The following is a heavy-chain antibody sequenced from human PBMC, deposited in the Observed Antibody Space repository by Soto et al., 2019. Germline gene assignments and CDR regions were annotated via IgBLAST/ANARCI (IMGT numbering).Heavy chain of an antibody. CDR1: GFLISANA. J-gene: IGHJ5*02. CDR3: VKGSVWTWFDP. CDR2: ISGSAGVA. V-gene: IGHV3-23*01. D-gene: IGHD2-21*01. Sequence: EEQILESGGGLVHPGGSLSLSCAASGFLISANAMSWVRQAPGGGLEWVSTISGSAGVAFYADSVRGRFIISRDISKNTIYLQLSTLRAXDXXXXXCVKGSVWTWFDPWGQGTLVTVSS.